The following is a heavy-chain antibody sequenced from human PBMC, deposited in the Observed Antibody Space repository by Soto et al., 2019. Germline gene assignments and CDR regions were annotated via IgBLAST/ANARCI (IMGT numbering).Heavy chain of an antibody. Sequence: GGSLRRSCAASGFSLSPYWMHLVRQVPWRGLEWVARLSSDGFGAAYADSVKGRFFISRDIARNTLSLQMNSLRADDTAVYYCARDLGGPEYWRGGTSVTVFS. D-gene: IGHD3-16*01. J-gene: IGHJ4*02. CDR3: ARDLGGPEY. CDR1: GFSLSPYW. CDR2: LSSDGFGA. V-gene: IGHV3-74*03.